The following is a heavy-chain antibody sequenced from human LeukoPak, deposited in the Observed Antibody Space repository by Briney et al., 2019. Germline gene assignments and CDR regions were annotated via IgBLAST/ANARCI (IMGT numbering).Heavy chain of an antibody. CDR3: AKDAYGGYFDY. D-gene: IGHD4-23*01. CDR1: GFTFSSYW. J-gene: IGHJ4*02. Sequence: GGSLRLSCAASGFTFSSYWMSWVRQAPGKGLEWVANIKQDGSEKYYVDSVKGRFTISRDNAKNSLYLQMNSLRAEDTAVYYCAKDAYGGYFDYWGQGTLVTVSS. CDR2: IKQDGSEK. V-gene: IGHV3-7*01.